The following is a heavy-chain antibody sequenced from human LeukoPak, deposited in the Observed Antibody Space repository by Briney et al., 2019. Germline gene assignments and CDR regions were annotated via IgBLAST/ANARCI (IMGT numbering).Heavy chain of an antibody. D-gene: IGHD1-26*01. CDR2: ISYDGSDK. CDR1: GFTFRSYA. CDR3: ARANLLRYDY. V-gene: IGHV3-30*04. J-gene: IGHJ4*02. Sequence: PGGSLRLSCAASGFTFRSYAMHWVRQAPGKGLEWVAVISYDGSDKYYADSVKGRFTISRDNSENMVYLQMNSLRAEDTAVYYCARANLLRYDYWGQGTLVTVSS.